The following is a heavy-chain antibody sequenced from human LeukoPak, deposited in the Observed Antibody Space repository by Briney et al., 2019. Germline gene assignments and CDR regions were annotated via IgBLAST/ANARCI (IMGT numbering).Heavy chain of an antibody. CDR3: ARAPWLDSSPDL. J-gene: IGHJ2*01. D-gene: IGHD3/OR15-3a*01. Sequence: PSETLSLTCTVSGGSISSSSYYWGWIRQPPGKGLEWIGSIYYSGSTYYNPSLKSRVTISVDTSKNQLSLKLSSVTAADTAVYYCARAPWLDSSPDLWGRGTLVTVSS. CDR1: GGSISSSSYY. CDR2: IYYSGST. V-gene: IGHV4-39*07.